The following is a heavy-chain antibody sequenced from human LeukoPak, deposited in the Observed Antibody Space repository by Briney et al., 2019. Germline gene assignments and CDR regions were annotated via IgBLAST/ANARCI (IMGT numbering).Heavy chain of an antibody. D-gene: IGHD3-3*01. J-gene: IGHJ4*02. V-gene: IGHV3-74*01. CDR3: VREIDDERAY. CDR1: GFTLTSFW. CDR2: MKSDGSET. Sequence: PGESLTLSCAASGFTLTSFWMYWVRQAPGKGLVWVSRMKSDGSETHYAQAVKSRFTISREHAKNTLYLQMTSLRAEDTAVYYCVREIDDERAYWGQGTLGTVSA.